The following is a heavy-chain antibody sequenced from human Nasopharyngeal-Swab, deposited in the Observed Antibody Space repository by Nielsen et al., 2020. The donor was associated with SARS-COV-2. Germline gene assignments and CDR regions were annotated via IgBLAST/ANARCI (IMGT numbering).Heavy chain of an antibody. CDR1: GYTFTSYG. D-gene: IGHD2-2*01. CDR2: ISAYNGNT. Sequence: ASVKASCKASGYTFTSYGISWERQAPGQGLEWMGWISAYNGNTNYAQKLRGRVTMTTDTSTSTAYMELRSLRSDDTAVYYCASNPLYCSSTSCYHDAFDIWGQGTTVTVSS. J-gene: IGHJ3*02. V-gene: IGHV1-18*01. CDR3: ASNPLYCSSTSCYHDAFDI.